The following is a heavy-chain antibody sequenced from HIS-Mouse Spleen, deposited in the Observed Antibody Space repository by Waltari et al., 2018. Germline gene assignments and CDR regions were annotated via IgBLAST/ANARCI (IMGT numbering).Heavy chain of an antibody. CDR3: ARDFHDFWSGYYGGDKKHDAFDI. V-gene: IGHV4-4*07. J-gene: IGHJ3*02. D-gene: IGHD3-3*01. Sequence: QVQLQESGPGLVKPSETLSLTFTVPGGSISIYYWSLIRQPAGQGLAWIGRIYTSGSTNYNPSLKSRVTMSVDTSKNQFSLKLSSVTAEDTAVYYCARDFHDFWSGYYGGDKKHDAFDIWGQGTMVTVSS. CDR1: GGSISIYY. CDR2: IYTSGST.